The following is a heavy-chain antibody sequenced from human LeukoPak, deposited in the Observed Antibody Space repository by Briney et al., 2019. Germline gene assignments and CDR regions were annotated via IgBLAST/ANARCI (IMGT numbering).Heavy chain of an antibody. CDR2: IKGDGSEK. D-gene: IGHD3-10*01. Sequence: GGSLRLSCAASGFNFGPYWMSWVRQAPGKGPEWVANIKGDGSEKFYANSVKGRFTISRDNAKNLLFLQMNSLRVEDTAVYYCARGPESGAFDIWGQGTMVTVSS. CDR1: GFNFGPYW. J-gene: IGHJ3*02. V-gene: IGHV3-7*01. CDR3: ARGPESGAFDI.